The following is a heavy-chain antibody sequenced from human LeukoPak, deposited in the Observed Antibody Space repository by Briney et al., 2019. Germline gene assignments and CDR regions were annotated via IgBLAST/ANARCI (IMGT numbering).Heavy chain of an antibody. J-gene: IGHJ3*02. V-gene: IGHV1-18*01. Sequence: GASVTVSCKASGYTFTIYGISWVRQAPGQGLEWMGWISAYNGNTNYAQGLQGRVTMTTDTSTSTAYMELRSLRSDDTAVYYCARDYYDSSGYYYVHDAFDIWGQGTMVTVSS. CDR1: GYTFTIYG. D-gene: IGHD3-22*01. CDR3: ARDYYDSSGYYYVHDAFDI. CDR2: ISAYNGNT.